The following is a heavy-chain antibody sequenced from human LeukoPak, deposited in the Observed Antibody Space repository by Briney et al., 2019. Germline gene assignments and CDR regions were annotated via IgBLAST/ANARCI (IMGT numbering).Heavy chain of an antibody. Sequence: GGSLRLSCAASGFTFSSYSMNWVRQAPGKGLEWVSSISSSSSSYIYYADSVKGRFTISRDNAKNSLYLQMNSLRAEDTAVYYCARETEWYYYDSSGYSPLGYWGQGTLVTVSS. CDR2: ISSSSSSYI. J-gene: IGHJ4*02. V-gene: IGHV3-21*01. CDR3: ARETEWYYYDSSGYSPLGY. CDR1: GFTFSSYS. D-gene: IGHD3-22*01.